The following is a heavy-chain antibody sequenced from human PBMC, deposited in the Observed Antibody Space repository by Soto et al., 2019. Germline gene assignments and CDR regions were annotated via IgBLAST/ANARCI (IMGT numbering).Heavy chain of an antibody. V-gene: IGHV3-23*01. D-gene: IGHD3-10*01. CDR2: ISGSGGST. J-gene: IGHJ6*03. CDR3: AKDVLLWFGESKDHMDV. CDR1: GFTFSSYA. Sequence: GGSLRLSCAASGFTFSSYAMSWVRQAPGKGLEWVSAISGSGGSTYYADSVKGRFTISRDNSKNTLYLQMNSLRAEDTAVYYCAKDVLLWFGESKDHMDVWGKGTTVTVSS.